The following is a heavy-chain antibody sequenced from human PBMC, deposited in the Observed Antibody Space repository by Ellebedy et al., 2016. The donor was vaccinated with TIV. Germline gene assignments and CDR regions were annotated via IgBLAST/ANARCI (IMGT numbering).Heavy chain of an antibody. J-gene: IGHJ3*02. CDR1: GLTFSGYW. Sequence: GESLNISXEVSGLTFSGYWLHWVRQAPGKGLVWVSRITNDGSETRYADSVKGRFTISRDNAKNSMYLQLNSLRDEDTAIYYCARRGNYLGDAFDIWGRGTTVIVSS. D-gene: IGHD1-26*01. CDR2: ITNDGSET. CDR3: ARRGNYLGDAFDI. V-gene: IGHV3-74*01.